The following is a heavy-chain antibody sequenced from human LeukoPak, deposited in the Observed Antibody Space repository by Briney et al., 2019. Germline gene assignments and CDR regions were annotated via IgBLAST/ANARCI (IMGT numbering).Heavy chain of an antibody. J-gene: IGHJ4*02. CDR3: ARSSGTGTFSY. CDR1: GDSISRSTYY. D-gene: IGHD6-25*01. Sequence: PSETLSLTCTVSGDSISRSTYYWGWIRQPPGKGLEWIGSVYYDRSPYFNPSLESRATISVDTSKNHFSLKMSSVTAADTAVYYCARSSGTGTFSYWGQGTLVTVSS. V-gene: IGHV4-39*02. CDR2: VYYDRSP.